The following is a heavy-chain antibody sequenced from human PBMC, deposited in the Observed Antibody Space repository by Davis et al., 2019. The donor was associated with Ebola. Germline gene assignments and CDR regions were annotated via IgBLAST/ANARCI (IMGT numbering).Heavy chain of an antibody. D-gene: IGHD3-10*01. J-gene: IGHJ2*01. CDR2: IYPGDSDT. CDR3: ARLYGPGHYLNWYFNL. Sequence: GESLKISCKGSGYSSTSYWIGWVRQMPGKGLEWMGIIYPGDSDTRYSPSFQGQVIISADKSISTAYLQWDSLQASDTAVYYCARLYGPGHYLNWYFNLWGRGILVTVSS. V-gene: IGHV5-51*01. CDR1: GYSSTSYW.